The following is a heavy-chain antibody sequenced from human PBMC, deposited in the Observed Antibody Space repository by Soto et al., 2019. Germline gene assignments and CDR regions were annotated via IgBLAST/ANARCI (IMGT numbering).Heavy chain of an antibody. V-gene: IGHV3-23*01. CDR3: AKVPLKYSGSYFDY. D-gene: IGHD1-26*01. Sequence: EVQVLDSGGGLVQPGGSLRLSCAASGFTFSTYPMSWVRQAPGKGLEWVSIISGSGGNTDYADSVKCRFTMSRDNSKNTVYLQMNCLRAEDTAVYYCAKVPLKYSGSYFDYWGQGTLVTVSS. J-gene: IGHJ4*02. CDR2: ISGSGGNT. CDR1: GFTFSTYP.